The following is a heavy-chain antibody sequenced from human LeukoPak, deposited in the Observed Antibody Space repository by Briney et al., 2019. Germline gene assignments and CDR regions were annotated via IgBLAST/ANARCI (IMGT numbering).Heavy chain of an antibody. V-gene: IGHV1-8*01. D-gene: IGHD2-21*02. J-gene: IGHJ6*03. CDR3: ARVTGCGDYVYMDV. Sequence: ASVKVSCKASGYTFTSYDINWVRQATGQGLEWMGRMNPNSGNTGYAQKFQGRVTMTRNTSISTAYMELSSLRSEDTAVYYCARVTGCGDYVYMDVWGKGTTVTISS. CDR2: MNPNSGNT. CDR1: GYTFTSYD.